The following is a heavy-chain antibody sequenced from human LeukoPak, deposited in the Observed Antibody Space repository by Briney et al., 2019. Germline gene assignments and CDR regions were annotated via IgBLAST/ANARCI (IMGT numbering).Heavy chain of an antibody. CDR1: GFTFSSYW. CDR2: IKQDGSDK. J-gene: IGHJ5*02. Sequence: QPGGSLRLSRAASGFTFSSYWMSWVRQAPGKGLEWVANIKQDGSDKYYVDSAKGRLTISRDNAKNSLYLQMNSLRVEDTAVYYCARYTAARRFDPWGQGTLVTVSS. V-gene: IGHV3-7*03. D-gene: IGHD6-6*01. CDR3: ARYTAARRFDP.